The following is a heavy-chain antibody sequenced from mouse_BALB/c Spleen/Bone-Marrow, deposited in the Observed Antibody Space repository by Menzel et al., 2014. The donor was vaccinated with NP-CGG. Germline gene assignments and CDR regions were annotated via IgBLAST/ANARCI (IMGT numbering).Heavy chain of an antibody. J-gene: IGHJ2*01. CDR3: AKGGAGTRASCFDY. CDR1: GFTFSKNW. CDR2: IRLKSNNYAK. D-gene: IGHD2-14*01. V-gene: IGHV6-6*02. Sequence: EVQLEEPGGGLVQPGGSMKLSCIASGFTFSKNWMNWVRQSPEKGLEWVAEIRLKSNNYAKHYAEPVKGRFTISRDDSENRVYQQMNILRAEDTGIYYCAKGGAGTRASCFDYWGQGTTRTVSS.